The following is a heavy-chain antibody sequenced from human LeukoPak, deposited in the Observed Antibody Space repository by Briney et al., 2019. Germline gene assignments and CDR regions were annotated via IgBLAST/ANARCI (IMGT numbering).Heavy chain of an antibody. V-gene: IGHV3-7*04. CDR2: IKKDGSEK. J-gene: IGHJ4*02. D-gene: IGHD6-13*01. Sequence: GGSLRLSCAASGFPFSTRWMNRVRQAPGKGLEWVANIKKDGSEKNYVDSVKGRFTISRDNAKNTLYLQMSSLRAEDTAGYYCASELAAGYWGQGTLVTVSS. CDR3: ASELAAGY. CDR1: GFPFSTRW.